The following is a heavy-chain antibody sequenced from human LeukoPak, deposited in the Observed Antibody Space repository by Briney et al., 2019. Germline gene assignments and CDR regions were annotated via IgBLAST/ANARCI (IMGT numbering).Heavy chain of an antibody. CDR2: IYYSGST. CDR3: ARGGAKYQLPPYNWFDP. CDR1: GGSISSSSYF. D-gene: IGHD2-2*01. J-gene: IGHJ5*02. V-gene: IGHV4-39*07. Sequence: SETLSLTCTVSGGSISSSSYFWAWIRQPPGKGLEWIGNIYYSGSTHYNPSLKSRVTISVDTSKNQFSLKLSSVTAADTAVYYCARGGAKYQLPPYNWFDPWGQGTLVTVSS.